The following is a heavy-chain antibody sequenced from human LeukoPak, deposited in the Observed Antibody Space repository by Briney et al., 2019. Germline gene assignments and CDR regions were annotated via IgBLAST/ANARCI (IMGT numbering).Heavy chain of an antibody. Sequence: SETLSLTCAAYGGSFSGYYWSWIRQPPGKGLEWIGEINHSGSTNYNPSLKSRVTISVDTSKNQFSLKLSSVTAADTAVYYCARAARSSSPWFDPWGQGTLVTVSS. V-gene: IGHV4-34*01. D-gene: IGHD3-10*01. CDR2: INHSGST. CDR1: GGSFSGYY. J-gene: IGHJ5*02. CDR3: ARAARSSSPWFDP.